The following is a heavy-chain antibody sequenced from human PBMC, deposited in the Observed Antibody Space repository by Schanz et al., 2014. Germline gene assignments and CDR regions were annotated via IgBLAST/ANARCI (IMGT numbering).Heavy chain of an antibody. Sequence: ESGGGLVQPGGSLRLSCAASTFTFSSDWMSWVRQAPGKGLEWVANIKKDGSEKYYVDSVKGRFTISRDNSKNSLYLQMNSLRAEDTAVYYCARGLIAAAGGAFDYWGQGTLVAVSA. CDR2: IKKDGSEK. D-gene: IGHD6-13*01. CDR1: TFTFSSDW. J-gene: IGHJ4*02. CDR3: ARGLIAAAGGAFDY. V-gene: IGHV3-7*05.